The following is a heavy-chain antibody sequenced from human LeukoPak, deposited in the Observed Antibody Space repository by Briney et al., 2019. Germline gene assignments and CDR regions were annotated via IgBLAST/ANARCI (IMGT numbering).Heavy chain of an antibody. D-gene: IGHD6-6*01. CDR3: ARVEYSSSRGLRYYYMDV. CDR1: GYTFTGYY. V-gene: IGHV1-2*02. J-gene: IGHJ6*03. Sequence: AASVKVSCKASGYTFTGYYMHWVRQAPGQGLEWMGWINPKSGGTNYAQKFQGRVTMTRDTSISTAYMELSRLRSDDTAVYYCARVEYSSSRGLRYYYMDVWGKGTTVTVSS. CDR2: INPKSGGT.